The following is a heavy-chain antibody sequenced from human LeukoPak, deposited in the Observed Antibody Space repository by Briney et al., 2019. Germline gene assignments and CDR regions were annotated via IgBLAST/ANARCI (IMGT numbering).Heavy chain of an antibody. CDR1: GYTFTGYY. J-gene: IGHJ4*02. D-gene: IGHD3-22*01. CDR3: ARHGDYYVSSTYFWDY. CDR2: INPNSGGT. Sequence: ASVKVSCKASGYTFTGYYMHWVRQAPGQGLEWVGRINPNSGGTNYAQKFQGRVTMTRDTSISTAYMELSRLRSDDTAVYYCARHGDYYVSSTYFWDYWGQGTLVTVSS. V-gene: IGHV1-2*06.